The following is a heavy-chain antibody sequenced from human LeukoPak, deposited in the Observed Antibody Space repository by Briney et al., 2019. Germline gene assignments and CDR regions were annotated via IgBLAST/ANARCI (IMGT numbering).Heavy chain of an antibody. CDR2: ISYDGSNK. V-gene: IGHV3-30*04. CDR3: AREYSGYDYSMDV. CDR1: GFTFSSYA. Sequence: GGSLRLSCAASGFTFSSYAMHWVRQAPGKGLEWVAVISYDGSNKYYADSVKGRFTISRDNSKNTLYLQMNSLRAEDTAVYYCAREYSGYDYSMDVWGKGTTVTVSS. J-gene: IGHJ6*04. D-gene: IGHD1-26*01.